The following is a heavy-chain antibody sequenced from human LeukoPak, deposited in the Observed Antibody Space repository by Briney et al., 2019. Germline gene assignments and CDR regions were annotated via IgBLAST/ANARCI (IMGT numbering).Heavy chain of an antibody. D-gene: IGHD3-9*01. CDR2: INPSGGST. V-gene: IGHV1-46*01. J-gene: IGHJ4*02. CDR1: GYTFTSYY. Sequence: GASVKVSCKASGYTFTSYYMHWVRQAPGQGLEWMGIINPSGGSTSYAQKFQGRVTMTRDMSTSTVYMELSSLRSEDTAVYYCARDTAGYSKSLDFDYWGQGTLVTVSS. CDR3: ARDTAGYSKSLDFDY.